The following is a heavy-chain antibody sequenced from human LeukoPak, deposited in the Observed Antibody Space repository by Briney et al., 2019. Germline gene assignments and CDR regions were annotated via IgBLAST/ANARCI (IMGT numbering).Heavy chain of an antibody. CDR3: ARVGGSFPEDAFDI. J-gene: IGHJ3*02. V-gene: IGHV3-64*01. Sequence: GGSLRLSCAASGFTFSDYAMHWVRQAPGKGLEYVSAISGNGGSTYYANSVKGRFTISRDNSKNTLYLQMGSLRAEDMAVYYCARVGGSFPEDAFDIWGQGTMVTVSS. D-gene: IGHD2-15*01. CDR1: GFTFSDYA. CDR2: ISGNGGST.